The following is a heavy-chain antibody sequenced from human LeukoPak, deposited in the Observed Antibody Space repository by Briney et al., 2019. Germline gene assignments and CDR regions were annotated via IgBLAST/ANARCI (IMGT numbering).Heavy chain of an antibody. D-gene: IGHD4-17*01. CDR2: VHSSGST. Sequence: PSETLSLTCTVSGGSISGYFWSWFRQPPGKGLEWIGYVHSSGSTNYNPSLKSRVAISVDTSKNQFSLKLASVTAADTALYYCARHASVNPWYFDLWGRGTLVTVSS. CDR1: GGSISGYF. J-gene: IGHJ2*01. CDR3: ARHASVNPWYFDL. V-gene: IGHV4-59*08.